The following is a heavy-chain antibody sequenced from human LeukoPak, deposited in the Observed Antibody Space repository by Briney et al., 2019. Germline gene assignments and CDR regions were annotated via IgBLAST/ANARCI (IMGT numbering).Heavy chain of an antibody. Sequence: SGTLPLTCAVSGGSISSSNWWSWVRRPPGKGLEWIGNIYYSGSTNYNPSLKSRVTISVDTSKNQFSLKLSSVTAADTAVYYCARGSDYDILTGYFLWGQGTLVTVSS. CDR1: GGSISSSNW. V-gene: IGHV4-4*02. J-gene: IGHJ4*02. CDR3: ARGSDYDILTGYFL. D-gene: IGHD3-9*01. CDR2: IYYSGST.